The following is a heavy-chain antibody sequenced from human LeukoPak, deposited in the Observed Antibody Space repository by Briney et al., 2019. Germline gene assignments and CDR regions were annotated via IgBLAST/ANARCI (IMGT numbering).Heavy chain of an antibody. J-gene: IGHJ5*02. CDR2: IYNTGNI. CDR1: GSSISTYL. Sequence: SETLCLTCTVSGSSISTYLWSRIRQPPGKGLEWIGHIYNTGNINDNPSLKSRVTMSLDAPNNQFSLKLSSVTTEDTAVYYCTRGILLTSPTMRWFEPWGPGILVIGSS. V-gene: IGHV4-59*01. D-gene: IGHD3-10*01. CDR3: TRGILLTSPTMRWFEP.